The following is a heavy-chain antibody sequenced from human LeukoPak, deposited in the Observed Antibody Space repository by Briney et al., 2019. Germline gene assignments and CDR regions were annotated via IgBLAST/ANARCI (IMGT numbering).Heavy chain of an antibody. CDR1: GFTFSSYG. V-gene: IGHV3-30*02. D-gene: IGHD3-9*01. CDR2: IRYDGSNK. J-gene: IGHJ5*02. CDR3: ARQRVMLTGTGGTWIDP. Sequence: SGGSLRLSCAASGFTFSSYGMHWVRQAPGKGLEWVAFIRYDGSNKYYADSVKGRFTISRENSKNTMFLQMNSLRVDDTAVYYCARQRVMLTGTGGTWIDPWGQGTLVTVSS.